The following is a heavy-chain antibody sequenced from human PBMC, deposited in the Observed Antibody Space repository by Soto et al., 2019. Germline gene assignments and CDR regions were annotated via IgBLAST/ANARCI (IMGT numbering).Heavy chain of an antibody. CDR2: IVPSLDTT. V-gene: IGHV1-69*11. CDR3: ARCSQTRYTADPYDVDA. D-gene: IGHD2-2*02. Sequence: SVKVSCKASGCTFSSSGFSWVRQAPGQGLEWMGMIVPSLDTTNYAQKFQARVTITADEVTSTAYMELRSLRSEDTAVYYCARCSQTRYTADPYDVDAWGQGTMVTVYS. CDR1: GCTFSSSG. J-gene: IGHJ6*02.